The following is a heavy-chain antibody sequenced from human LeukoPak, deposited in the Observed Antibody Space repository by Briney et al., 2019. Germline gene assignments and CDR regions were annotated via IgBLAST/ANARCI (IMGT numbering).Heavy chain of an antibody. CDR3: ATLADYPFDY. Sequence: GGSLRLSCAASGFNFSSYAMNWVRQAPGKGLEWVAVISYDGSNKYYADSVKGRFTISRDNSKNTQYLQMNSLRAEDTAVYYCATLADYPFDYWGQGTLVTVSS. V-gene: IGHV3-30*04. D-gene: IGHD4-11*01. CDR1: GFNFSSYA. CDR2: ISYDGSNK. J-gene: IGHJ4*02.